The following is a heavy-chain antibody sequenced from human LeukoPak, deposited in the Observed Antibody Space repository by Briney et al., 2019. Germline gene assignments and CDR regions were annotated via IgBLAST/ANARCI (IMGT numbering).Heavy chain of an antibody. CDR3: ARDGLGAKIFDY. CDR1: GGSFSGYY. J-gene: IGHJ4*02. V-gene: IGHV3-11*04. Sequence: LSLTCAVYGGSFSGYYWSWIRQAPGKGLEWVSYISSSSSTIYYADSVKGRFTISRDNAKNSLYLQMNSLRAEDTAVYYCARDGLGAKIFDYWGQGTLVTVSS. D-gene: IGHD1-26*01. CDR2: ISSSSSTI.